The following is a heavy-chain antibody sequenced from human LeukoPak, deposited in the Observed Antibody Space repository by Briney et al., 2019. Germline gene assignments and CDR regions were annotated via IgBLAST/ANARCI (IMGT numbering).Heavy chain of an antibody. Sequence: ASVKVSCKASGYTFTSYDINWVRQATGQGLEWMGWMNPNSGNTGYAQKFQGRVTMTRNTSISTAYMELSSLGSEDTAVYYCARSPSRERKWIQLWSPNFDYWGQGTLVTASS. V-gene: IGHV1-8*01. CDR1: GYTFTSYD. D-gene: IGHD5-18*01. CDR3: ARSPSRERKWIQLWSPNFDY. CDR2: MNPNSGNT. J-gene: IGHJ4*02.